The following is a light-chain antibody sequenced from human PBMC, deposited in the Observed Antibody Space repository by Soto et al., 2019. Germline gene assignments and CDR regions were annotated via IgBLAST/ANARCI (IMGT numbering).Light chain of an antibody. J-gene: IGKJ2*01. Sequence: EIVLTQSPATLSLSPGERATLSCRASQSVSRSYLAWYQQKPGQAPRLLISGASSRATGIPDRFSGSGSGTDFTLTISRLESEDFAVYYCQRYGSSPPHTFGQGTKLEIK. CDR3: QRYGSSPPHT. CDR2: GAS. CDR1: QSVSRSY. V-gene: IGKV3-20*01.